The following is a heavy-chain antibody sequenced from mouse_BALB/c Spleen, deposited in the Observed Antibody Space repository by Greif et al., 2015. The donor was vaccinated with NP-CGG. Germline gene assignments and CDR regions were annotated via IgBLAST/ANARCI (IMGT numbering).Heavy chain of an antibody. Sequence: VQLQQSGAELVKSGASVKLSCKASGYTFTSYWMHWVKQRPGQGLEWIGEINPSNGRTNYNEKFKSKATPTVDKSSSTAYMQLSSLTSEDSAVYYCAIYDGYYYYAMDYWGQGTSVTVSS. V-gene: IGHV1S81*02. D-gene: IGHD2-3*01. CDR1: GYTFTSYW. CDR2: INPSNGRT. J-gene: IGHJ4*01. CDR3: AIYDGYYYYAMDY.